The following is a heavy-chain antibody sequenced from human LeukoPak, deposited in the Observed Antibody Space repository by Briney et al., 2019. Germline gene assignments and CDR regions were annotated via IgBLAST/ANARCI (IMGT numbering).Heavy chain of an antibody. Sequence: PSETLSLTCTVSGYSISSGYYWGWIRQPPGKGLEWIGSIYHSGSTYYNPSLKSRVTISVDTPKNQFSLKLSSVTAADTAVYYCARDGIAVAGERVDWFDPWGQGTLVTVSS. CDR3: ARDGIAVAGERVDWFDP. CDR1: GYSISSGYY. CDR2: IYHSGST. J-gene: IGHJ5*02. V-gene: IGHV4-38-2*02. D-gene: IGHD6-19*01.